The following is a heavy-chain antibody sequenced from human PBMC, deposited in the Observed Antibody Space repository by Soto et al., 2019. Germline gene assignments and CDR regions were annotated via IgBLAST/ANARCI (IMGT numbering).Heavy chain of an antibody. CDR1: GFTFSDYY. CDR3: ARENVAHHRNWVDP. J-gene: IGHJ5*02. D-gene: IGHD1-1*01. V-gene: IGHV3-11*06. Sequence: QVQLVESGGGLGKPGVSLRLSCAASGFTFSDYYMSWIRQAPGKGLEWVSYISSSSSYTNYADSVKGRFTISRDNAKNSLYLQMNSLRAEDTAVYYCARENVAHHRNWVDPWGQGTLVTVSS. CDR2: ISSSSSYT.